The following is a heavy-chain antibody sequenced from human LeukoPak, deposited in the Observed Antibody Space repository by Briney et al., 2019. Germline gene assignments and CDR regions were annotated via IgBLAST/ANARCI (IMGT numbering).Heavy chain of an antibody. D-gene: IGHD3-3*01. CDR2: IRYDGSNK. Sequence: GGSLRLSCAASGFTFSSYGMHWVRQAPGKGLEWVAFIRYDGSNKYYADSVKGRFTISRDNSKNTLYLQMNSLRAEDTAVYYCAKGQQYYDFWSGHMGDAFDIWGQGTMVTVSS. J-gene: IGHJ3*02. CDR1: GFTFSSYG. V-gene: IGHV3-30*02. CDR3: AKGQQYYDFWSGHMGDAFDI.